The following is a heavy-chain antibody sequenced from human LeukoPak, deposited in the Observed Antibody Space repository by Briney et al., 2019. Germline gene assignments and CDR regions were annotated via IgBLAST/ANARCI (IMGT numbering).Heavy chain of an antibody. D-gene: IGHD6-13*01. CDR1: GGSINSYY. CDR3: ARGLAAAGTSYFDY. V-gene: IGHV4-59*01. Sequence: SQTLSLTCTVSGGSINSYYWSWIRQPPGKGLEWIGYIYYSGSTNYSPSLKGRVTISVDTSKNQFSLKLSSVTAADTAVYYCARGLAAAGTSYFDYWGQGTLVTVSS. CDR2: IYYSGST. J-gene: IGHJ4*02.